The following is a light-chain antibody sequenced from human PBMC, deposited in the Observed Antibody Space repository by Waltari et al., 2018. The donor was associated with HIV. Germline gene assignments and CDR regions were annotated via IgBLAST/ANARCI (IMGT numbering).Light chain of an antibody. J-gene: IGLJ2*01. V-gene: IGLV2-14*01. CDR1: DTDHYD. Sequence: QSALTQPASVSGSPGQSITISCTGTDTDHYDVSWYQHRPGEAPTVPIFEVVNRPSGVSHRFSGARSGNTASLTISGLLAEDEADYFCTSYISSAIPVFGGGTKVTVL. CDR3: TSYISSAIPV. CDR2: EVV.